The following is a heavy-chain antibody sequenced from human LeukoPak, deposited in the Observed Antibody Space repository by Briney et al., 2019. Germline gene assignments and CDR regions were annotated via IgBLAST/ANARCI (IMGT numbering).Heavy chain of an antibody. J-gene: IGHJ4*02. CDR3: ARVNRGYYMCDFAY. CDR2: NSRSSGYM. Sequence: GGSLTLSCAPSGLTLSFFSMNWVRHAPGEWLEWVSSNSRSSGYMFYADSVKGRFTNTRDNAKNSLNLEINSMRDEDTAVYCCARVNRGYYMCDFAYWGQGTLVTVSS. CDR1: GLTLSFFS. D-gene: IGHD3-22*01. V-gene: IGHV3-21*01.